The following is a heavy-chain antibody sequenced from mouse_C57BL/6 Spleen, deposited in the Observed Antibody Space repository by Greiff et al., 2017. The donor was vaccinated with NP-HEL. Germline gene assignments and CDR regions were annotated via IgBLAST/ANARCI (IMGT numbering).Heavy chain of an antibody. V-gene: IGHV1-52*01. CDR2: IDPSDSET. CDR3: ARKGASRGYFEV. Sequence: VQLQQPGAELVRPGSSVKLSCKASGYTFTSYWMHWVKQRPIRGLEWIGNIDPSDSETHYNQKFKDKATLTVDKSSSTAYMQLSSLTSEDSAVYYCARKGASRGYFEVWGTGTTVTVSS. CDR1: GYTFTSYW. J-gene: IGHJ1*03.